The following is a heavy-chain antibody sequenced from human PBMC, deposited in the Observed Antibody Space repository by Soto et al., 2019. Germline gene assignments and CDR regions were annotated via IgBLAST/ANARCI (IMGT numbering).Heavy chain of an antibody. D-gene: IGHD1-26*01. CDR2: INAGNGNT. V-gene: IGHV1-3*01. J-gene: IGHJ4*02. CDR3: AREVGATGD. CDR1: GYTFTSYA. Sequence: QVQLVQSGAEVKKPGASVKVSCKASGYTFTSYAMHWVRQAPGQRLERMGWINAGNGNTKYSQKFQGRVTITRDTSASTAYLELSGLRSADTAVYYCAREVGATGDWGQGTLVTVSS.